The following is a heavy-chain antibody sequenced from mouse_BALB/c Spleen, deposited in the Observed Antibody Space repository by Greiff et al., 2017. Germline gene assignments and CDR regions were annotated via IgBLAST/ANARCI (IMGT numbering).Heavy chain of an antibody. V-gene: IGHV1-4*01. CDR1: GYAFTNYL. CDR3: ARRGYGSSYGYYYAMDY. CDR2: INPSTGYT. Sequence: VQLQQSGAELVRPGTSVKVSCKASGYAFTNYLIEWVKQRPGQGLEWIGYINPSTGYTEYNQKFKDKATLTADKSSSTAYMQLSSLTSEDSAVYYCARRGYGSSYGYYYAMDYWGQGTSVTVSS. J-gene: IGHJ4*01. D-gene: IGHD1-1*01.